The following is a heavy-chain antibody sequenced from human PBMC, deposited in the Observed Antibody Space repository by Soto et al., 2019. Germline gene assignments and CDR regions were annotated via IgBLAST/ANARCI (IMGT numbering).Heavy chain of an antibody. CDR2: IYPGDSDT. D-gene: IGHD6-13*01. J-gene: IGHJ4*02. V-gene: IGHV5-51*01. CDR3: ARLSRSSWYQRANYFDY. Sequence: GESLKISCKGSGYSFTSYWIDWVRQMPGKGLEWMGIIYPGDSDTRYSPSFQGQVTISADKSISTAYLQWSSLKASDTAMYYCARLSRSSWYQRANYFDYWGQGTLVTVSS. CDR1: GYSFTSYW.